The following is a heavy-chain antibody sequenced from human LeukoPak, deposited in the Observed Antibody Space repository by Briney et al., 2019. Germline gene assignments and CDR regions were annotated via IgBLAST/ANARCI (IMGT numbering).Heavy chain of an antibody. D-gene: IGHD1-1*01. Sequence: PGGSLRLSCAASGFIFNIYSMNWVRQAPGKGLEWVSYITSDTITIYYADSVKGRFTISRDNAKNSLYLNMNSLRVEDTAVYYCARSVEGHFDYWGQGTLVSVSS. CDR3: ARSVEGHFDY. J-gene: IGHJ4*02. V-gene: IGHV3-48*04. CDR1: GFIFNIYS. CDR2: ITSDTITI.